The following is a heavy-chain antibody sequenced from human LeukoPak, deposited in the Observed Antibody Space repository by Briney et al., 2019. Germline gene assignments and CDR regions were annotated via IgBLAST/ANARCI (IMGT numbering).Heavy chain of an antibody. CDR2: ISGDGTTT. J-gene: IGHJ4*02. V-gene: IGHV3-74*01. CDR1: GFTFSRYW. CDR3: ARELPYDY. Sequence: GGSLRLSCAASGFTFSRYWMHWVRQAPGKGLVWVSRISGDGTTTTYADSVKGRFTTSRDSAKNTLYLQMNSLRDEDTAVYYCARELPYDYWGQGTLVAVSS. D-gene: IGHD4-11*01.